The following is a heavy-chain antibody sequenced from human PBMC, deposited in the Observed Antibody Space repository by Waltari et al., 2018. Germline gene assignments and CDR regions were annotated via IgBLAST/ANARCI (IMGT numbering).Heavy chain of an antibody. J-gene: IGHJ5*02. D-gene: IGHD2-15*01. CDR1: GGSISSYY. Sequence: QVQLQESGPGLVKPSETLSLTCTVPGGSISSYYWSWIRPPAGKGLEWIGRIYTSGSTNYNPSLKSRVTMSVDTSKNQFSLKLSSVTAADTAVYYCAREISPGYCSGGSCSPFDPWGQGTLVTVSS. V-gene: IGHV4-4*07. CDR3: AREISPGYCSGGSCSPFDP. CDR2: IYTSGST.